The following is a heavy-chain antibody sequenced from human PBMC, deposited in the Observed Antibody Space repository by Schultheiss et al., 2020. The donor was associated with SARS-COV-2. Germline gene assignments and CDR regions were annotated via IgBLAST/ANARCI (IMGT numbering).Heavy chain of an antibody. CDR1: GFTFSSYE. CDR2: ISSSGSTI. D-gene: IGHD5-18*01. Sequence: GESLKISCAASGFTFSSYEMNWVRQAPGKGLEWVSYISSSGSTIYYADSVKGRFTISRDNSKNTLYLQMNSLRAEDTAVYYCAKSTRGYSYGLSYYFDYWGQGTLVTVSS. V-gene: IGHV3-48*03. CDR3: AKSTRGYSYGLSYYFDY. J-gene: IGHJ4*02.